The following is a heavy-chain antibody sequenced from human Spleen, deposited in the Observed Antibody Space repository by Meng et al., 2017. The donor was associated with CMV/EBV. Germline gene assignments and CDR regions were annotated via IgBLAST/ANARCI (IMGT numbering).Heavy chain of an antibody. J-gene: IGHJ4*02. D-gene: IGHD3-3*01. CDR1: GVTFSRRP. V-gene: IGHV1-69*10. CDR3: ATVLPFLEYLPQAFDF. CDR2: INPSLGIT. Sequence: SSVKVSCKASGVTFSRRPVTWVRQAPGHGLEWVGGINPSLGITNNAEQYQGRVTFTADKSTNTAFMELTSLRSDDTAIYYCATVLPFLEYLPQAFDFWGQGTLVTVSS.